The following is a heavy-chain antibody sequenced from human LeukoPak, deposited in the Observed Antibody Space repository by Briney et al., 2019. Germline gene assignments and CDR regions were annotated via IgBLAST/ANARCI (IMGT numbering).Heavy chain of an antibody. D-gene: IGHD5-18*01. CDR1: GFTFSSYG. Sequence: GRSLRLSCAASGFTFSSYGMHWVRQALGKGLEWVAVIWYDGSNKYYADSVKGRFTISRDNSKNTLYLQMNSLRAEDTAVYYCARDGRGYSYGTDYWGQGTLVTVSS. J-gene: IGHJ4*02. CDR3: ARDGRGYSYGTDY. V-gene: IGHV3-33*01. CDR2: IWYDGSNK.